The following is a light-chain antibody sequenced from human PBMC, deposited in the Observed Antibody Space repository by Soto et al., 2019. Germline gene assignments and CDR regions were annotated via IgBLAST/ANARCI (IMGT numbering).Light chain of an antibody. V-gene: IGKV3-11*01. CDR3: QQRSNWPPIT. CDR2: DAS. CDR1: QSVSSY. J-gene: IGKJ5*01. Sequence: EIVLKQSPATLSLSPGERATLSCRASQSVSSYLAWYQQKPGQAPRLLIYDASNRATGIPARFSGSGSGTGFTITISSPLAEDVVVYYCQQRSNWPPITFGQGTRLEIK.